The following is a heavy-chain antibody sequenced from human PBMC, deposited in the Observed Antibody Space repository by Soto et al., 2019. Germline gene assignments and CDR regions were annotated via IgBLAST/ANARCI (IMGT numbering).Heavy chain of an antibody. D-gene: IGHD3-22*01. CDR2: IHYSGRT. J-gene: IGHJ5*02. CDR1: GGSISSSSYY. CDR3: ARYYFDSSGYSNWFDP. Sequence: SETLSLTCTVSGGSISSSSYYWGWIRQHPGKGLEWIAYIHYSGRTYYNPSLKSRVTISVDTSNNQFSLKLSSVTAADTAVYYCARYYFDSSGYSNWFDPWGQGTLVTVSS. V-gene: IGHV4-31*03.